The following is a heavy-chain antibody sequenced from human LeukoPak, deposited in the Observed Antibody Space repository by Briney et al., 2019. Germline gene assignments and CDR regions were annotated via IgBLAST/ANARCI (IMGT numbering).Heavy chain of an antibody. CDR2: ITSGGST. CDR3: ARPVTATDRFYFFDS. CDR1: GFTFSGYP. J-gene: IGHJ4*02. D-gene: IGHD2-15*01. V-gene: IGHV3-23*01. Sequence: GKSLRLSCAASGFTFSGYPIHWVRQAPGKGLEWVSSITSGGSTYYADSVKGRFTISRDNSENTLYLQMNSLRAEDTAVYYCARPVTATDRFYFFDSWGQGTLVTVSS.